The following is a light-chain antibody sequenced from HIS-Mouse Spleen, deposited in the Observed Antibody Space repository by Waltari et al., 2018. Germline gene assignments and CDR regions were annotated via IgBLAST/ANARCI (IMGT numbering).Light chain of an antibody. CDR1: ALPQKY. CDR2: EDS. Sequence: SYELTQPPSVSVSPGQTARHTCSGAALPQKYAYWYQQKSGQAPVLVIYEDSKRPSGIPERFSGSSSGTMATLTISGAQVEDEADYYCYSTDSSGNHRVFGGGTKLTVL. J-gene: IGLJ2*01. V-gene: IGLV3-10*01. CDR3: YSTDSSGNHRV.